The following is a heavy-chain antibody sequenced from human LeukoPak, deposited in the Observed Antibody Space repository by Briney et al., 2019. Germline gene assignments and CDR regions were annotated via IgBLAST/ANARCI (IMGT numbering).Heavy chain of an antibody. V-gene: IGHV3-66*01. D-gene: IGHD3-16*01. CDR3: ASSATTPGGFDY. J-gene: IGHJ4*02. CDR1: GFTVSRYY. Sequence: GGSLRLSCAASGFTVSRYYMTWVRQAPGKGLDWVSVIADGGTTSYADSVKGRFTISRDNSKNTLYLQMNSLRAEDTAVYYCASSATTPGGFDYWGQGTLVTVSS. CDR2: IADGGTT.